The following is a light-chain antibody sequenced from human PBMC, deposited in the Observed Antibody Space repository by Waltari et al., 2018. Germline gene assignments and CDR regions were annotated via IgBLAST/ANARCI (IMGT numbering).Light chain of an antibody. J-gene: IGKJ5*01. CDR2: AAS. CDR3: QQSNSMPFT. Sequence: DIQMTQSPSSLSSSVGARVTITCRASQSVGRYLNLYQQIPGKAPNLLIYAASTLQSGVPSRFSGSGSGTDFTLTVSSLQPEDFATYYCQQSNSMPFTFAQGTRLEIK. CDR1: QSVGRY. V-gene: IGKV1-39*01.